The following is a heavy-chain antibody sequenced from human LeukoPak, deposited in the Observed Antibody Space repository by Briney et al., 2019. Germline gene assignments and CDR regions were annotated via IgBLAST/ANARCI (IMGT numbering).Heavy chain of an antibody. D-gene: IGHD6-13*01. Sequence: SETLSLTCTVTGGSVSSENYYWSWIRQPPGKGLEWIGYIYNSGSTNYSPSLKSRVTMSADTSKNQLSLKLSAVTAADTAVYYGARGRFSSSWYIFDPWGQGALVTVSS. CDR3: ARGRFSSSWYIFDP. V-gene: IGHV4-61*01. CDR2: IYNSGST. CDR1: GGSVSSENYY. J-gene: IGHJ5*02.